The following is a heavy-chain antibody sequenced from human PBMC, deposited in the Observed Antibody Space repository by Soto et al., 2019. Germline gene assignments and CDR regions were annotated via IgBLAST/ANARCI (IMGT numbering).Heavy chain of an antibody. CDR3: ARVDLVVPAEDY. CDR2: ISAYNGNT. CDR1: GCTFTSYG. J-gene: IGHJ4*02. V-gene: IGHV1-18*01. D-gene: IGHD2-2*01. Sequence: ASVKVSCKASGCTFTSYGISWVRQAPGQGLEWMGWISAYNGNTNYAQKLQGRVTMTTDTSTSTAYMELRSLRSDDTAVYYCARVDLVVPAEDYWGQGTLVTVSS.